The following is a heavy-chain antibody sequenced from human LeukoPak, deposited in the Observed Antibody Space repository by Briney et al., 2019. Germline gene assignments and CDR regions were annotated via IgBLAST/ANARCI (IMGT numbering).Heavy chain of an antibody. Sequence: SETLSLTCTVSGGSISSYYWSWIRQPPGKGLEWIGYIYYSGSTNYNPSLKSRVTISVDTSKNQFSLKLSSATAADTAVYYCARHCSGGSCYSSLDSWGQGTLVTVSS. V-gene: IGHV4-59*08. CDR1: GGSISSYY. D-gene: IGHD2-15*01. CDR3: ARHCSGGSCYSSLDS. J-gene: IGHJ4*02. CDR2: IYYSGST.